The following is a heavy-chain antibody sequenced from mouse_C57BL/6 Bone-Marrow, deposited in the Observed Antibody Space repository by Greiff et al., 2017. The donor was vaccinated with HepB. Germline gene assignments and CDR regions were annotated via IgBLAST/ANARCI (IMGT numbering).Heavy chain of an antibody. J-gene: IGHJ1*03. CDR2: IDPNSGGT. D-gene: IGHD1-1*01. CDR1: GYTFTSYW. Sequence: VQRVESGAELVKPGASVKLSCKASGYTFTSYWMHWVKQRPGRGLEWIGRIDPNSGGTKYNEKFKSKATLTVDKPSSTAYMQLSSLTSEDSAVYYCARCVYYYGSPSVDFDVWGTGTTVTVSS. CDR3: ARCVYYYGSPSVDFDV. V-gene: IGHV1-72*01.